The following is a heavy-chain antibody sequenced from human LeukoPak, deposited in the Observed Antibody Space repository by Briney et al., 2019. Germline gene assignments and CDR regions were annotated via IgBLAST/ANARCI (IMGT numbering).Heavy chain of an antibody. CDR1: GFTFSSNW. J-gene: IGHJ4*02. V-gene: IGHV3-74*01. Sequence: GSLRLSCAASGFTFSSNWMHWVREAPGKGLVWVSRINEDGSTTNYADSVKGRSTIFRDNAKNTLYLQMNSLRAEDTAVYYCVRDLGGRSGHWGQGTLVTVSS. CDR2: INEDGSTT. CDR3: VRDLGGRSGH. D-gene: IGHD1-26*01.